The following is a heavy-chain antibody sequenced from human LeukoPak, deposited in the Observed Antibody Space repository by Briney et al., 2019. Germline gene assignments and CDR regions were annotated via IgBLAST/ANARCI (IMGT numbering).Heavy chain of an antibody. J-gene: IGHJ4*02. V-gene: IGHV4-59*01. CDR2: IFSSGSA. Sequence: SETLSLTCTVSGGSISNFYWTWIRQPPGKGLEWIGYIFSSGSATYNPSLKSRLTISVDTSKNQFSLKLSSVTAADTAVYYCARFATTNYFDYWGQGTLVTVSS. CDR3: ARFATTNYFDY. D-gene: IGHD1-1*01. CDR1: GGSISNFY.